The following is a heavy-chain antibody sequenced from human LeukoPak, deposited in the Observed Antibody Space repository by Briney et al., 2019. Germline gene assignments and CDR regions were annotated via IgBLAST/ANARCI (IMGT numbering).Heavy chain of an antibody. Sequence: GSLRLSCAASGFPFRTYWMSWVRQAPGKGLEWVASINEDGSEKHSVDSVKGRFTVSRDNAENSLYLQMNSLRAEDTAVYYCGRPGTHWNYDYWGQGILVTISS. D-gene: IGHD1-7*01. J-gene: IGHJ4*02. CDR3: GRPGTHWNYDY. CDR2: INEDGSEK. V-gene: IGHV3-7*01. CDR1: GFPFRTYW.